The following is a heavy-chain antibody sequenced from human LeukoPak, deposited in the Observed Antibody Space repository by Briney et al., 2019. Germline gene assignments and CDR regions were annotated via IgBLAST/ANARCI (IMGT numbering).Heavy chain of an antibody. CDR1: GFTFSSYA. CDR3: ANNYGSGSYTDY. D-gene: IGHD3-10*01. Sequence: GGSLRLSCAASGFTFSSYAMSWVRQAPGKGLEWVSAISGSGGSTYYADSVKGRFTISRDNSKNTLYLQMNSLRPEDTAVYYCANNYGSGSYTDYWGQGTLVTVSS. CDR2: ISGSGGST. J-gene: IGHJ4*02. V-gene: IGHV3-23*01.